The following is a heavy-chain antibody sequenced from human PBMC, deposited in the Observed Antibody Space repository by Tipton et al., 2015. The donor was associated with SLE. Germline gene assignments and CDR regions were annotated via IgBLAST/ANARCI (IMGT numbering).Heavy chain of an antibody. CDR2: IDHSGST. V-gene: IGHV4-38-2*02. Sequence: TLSLTCSVSGYSISSGYYWGWIRQPPGKGLEWIGSIDHSGSTYYTPSLKSRVTISVDTPKNQFSLKLTSVTAADSAVYYCARGGIQLWNWFDPWGQGTLVTVSS. J-gene: IGHJ5*02. CDR1: GYSISSGYY. D-gene: IGHD5-18*01. CDR3: ARGGIQLWNWFDP.